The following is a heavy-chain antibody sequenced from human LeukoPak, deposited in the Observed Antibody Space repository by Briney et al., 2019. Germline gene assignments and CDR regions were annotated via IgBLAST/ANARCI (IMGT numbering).Heavy chain of an antibody. V-gene: IGHV4-34*01. D-gene: IGHD3-3*01. CDR3: ARGPGMRYDFWSGYHHFQH. CDR2: INHSGST. CDR1: GGSFSGYY. J-gene: IGHJ1*01. Sequence: PSETLSLTCAVYGGSFSGYYWSWIRQPPGKGLEWIGEINHSGSTNYNPSLKSRVTISVDTSKNQFSLKLSSVTAADTAVYYCARGPGMRYDFWSGYHHFQHWGQGTLVTVSS.